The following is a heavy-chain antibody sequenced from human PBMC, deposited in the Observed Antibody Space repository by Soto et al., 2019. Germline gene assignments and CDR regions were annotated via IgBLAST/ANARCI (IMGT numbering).Heavy chain of an antibody. CDR3: ARGKLYYEFWSGYTTPLDY. V-gene: IGHV3-11*01. Sequence: GGSLRLSCAASGFTFSDYYMSWIRQAPGKGLEWVSYISSSGSTIYYADSVKGRFTISRDNAKNSLYLQMNSLRAEDTAVYYCARGKLYYEFWSGYTTPLDYWGQGNLVTVSS. CDR2: ISSSGSTI. J-gene: IGHJ4*02. D-gene: IGHD3-3*01. CDR1: GFTFSDYY.